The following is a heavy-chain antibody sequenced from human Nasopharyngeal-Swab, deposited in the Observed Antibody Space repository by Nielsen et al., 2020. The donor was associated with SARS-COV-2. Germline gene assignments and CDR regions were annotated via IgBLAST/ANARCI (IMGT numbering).Heavy chain of an antibody. CDR1: GGSISSYY. J-gene: IGHJ3*02. V-gene: IGHV4-59*08. D-gene: IGHD2-2*01. CDR3: ATRLYCSSTSCYVGDAFDI. Sequence: SETLSLTCTVSGGSISSYYWSWIRQPPGKGLEWIGYIYYSGSTNYNPSLKSRVTISVDTSKNQFSLKLSSVTAADTAVYYCATRLYCSSTSCYVGDAFDIWGQGTMVTVSS. CDR2: IYYSGST.